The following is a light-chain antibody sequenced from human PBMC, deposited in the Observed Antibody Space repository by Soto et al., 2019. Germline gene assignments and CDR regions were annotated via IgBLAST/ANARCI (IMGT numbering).Light chain of an antibody. CDR3: CSFAGDNVPHL. J-gene: IGLJ1*01. Sequence: QSVLTQPASVSGSPGQSITISCTGTNSDIASYNRVSWYQQYPGEAPKLLTYEGTKRPSGVSLRFSASKYGNTASLTISALQPEDEADYFCCSFAGDNVPHLLGTGTKV. CDR2: EGT. CDR1: NSDIASYNR. V-gene: IGLV2-23*01.